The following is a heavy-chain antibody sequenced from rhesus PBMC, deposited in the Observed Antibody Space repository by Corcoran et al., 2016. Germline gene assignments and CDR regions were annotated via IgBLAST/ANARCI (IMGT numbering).Heavy chain of an antibody. CDR3: ARHVSSGFDY. D-gene: IGHD6-37*01. Sequence: QVQLQESGPGLVKPSEILSLTCAVSGASISDTYYWNWIRQSPGKGLEWIGNINGKMAKIYYNSSLKSRVTISKDTSKNQFSLKLSSVTAADTAVYYCARHVSSGFDYWGQGVLVTVSS. J-gene: IGHJ4*01. CDR2: INGKMAKI. CDR1: GASISDTYY. V-gene: IGHV4S9*01.